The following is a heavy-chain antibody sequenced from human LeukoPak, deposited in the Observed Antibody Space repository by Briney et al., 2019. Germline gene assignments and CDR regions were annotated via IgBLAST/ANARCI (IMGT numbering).Heavy chain of an antibody. CDR1: GESISGFY. Sequence: PSETLSFTCTVSGESISGFYWTWIRQRQGKGLEWIGYIYYSGSTNYNPSLKSRVTISVDTSKNQFSLKLSSVTAADTAVYYCARGVVIAPQTSDYWGQGTLVTVSS. V-gene: IGHV4-59*01. J-gene: IGHJ4*02. D-gene: IGHD2-21*01. CDR3: ARGVVIAPQTSDY. CDR2: IYYSGST.